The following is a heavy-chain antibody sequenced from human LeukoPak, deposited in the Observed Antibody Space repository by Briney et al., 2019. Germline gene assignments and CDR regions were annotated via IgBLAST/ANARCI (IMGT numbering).Heavy chain of an antibody. CDR2: ISSSSSTI. D-gene: IGHD3-16*01. Sequence: GGSLRLSCAASGFTFSSYSMNWVRQAPGKGLEWVSYISSSSSTIYYADSVKGRFTISRDNAKSSLYLQMNSLRAEDTAVYYCARDWDYFDYWGQGTLVTVSS. CDR1: GFTFSSYS. CDR3: ARDWDYFDY. V-gene: IGHV3-48*01. J-gene: IGHJ4*02.